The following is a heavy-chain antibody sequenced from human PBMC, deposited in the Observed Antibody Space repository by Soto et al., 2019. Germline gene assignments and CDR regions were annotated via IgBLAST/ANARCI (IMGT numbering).Heavy chain of an antibody. V-gene: IGHV3-23*01. D-gene: IGHD4-17*01. CDR3: AKPRSTETNIGYYLDY. J-gene: IGHJ4*02. CDR1: GFTFSNYA. CDR2: ISGGAGST. Sequence: TGGSLRLSCAASGFTFSNYAMSWVRQAPGKGLEWVSSISGGAGSTYYADSVKGRFSISRDNSKNTLYLQMNSLRADEDTALYYCAKPRSTETNIGYYLDYWGQGTLVTVSS.